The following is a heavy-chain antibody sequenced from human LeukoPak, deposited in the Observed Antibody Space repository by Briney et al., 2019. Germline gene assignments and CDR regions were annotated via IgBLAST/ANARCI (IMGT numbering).Heavy chain of an antibody. V-gene: IGHV4-38-2*02. Sequence: SETLSLTCTVSGYSISSGYYWGWIRQPPGKGLEWIGSIYHSGSTYYNPSLKSRVTISVDTSKNQFSLKLSSVTAADTAVYYCARSAAARYMDVWGKGTMVTVSS. J-gene: IGHJ6*03. CDR1: GYSISSGYY. CDR3: ARSAAARYMDV. CDR2: IYHSGST. D-gene: IGHD6-13*01.